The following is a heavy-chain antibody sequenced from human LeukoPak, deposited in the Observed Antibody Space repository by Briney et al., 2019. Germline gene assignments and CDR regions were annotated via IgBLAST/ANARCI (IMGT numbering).Heavy chain of an antibody. D-gene: IGHD2-8*01. Sequence: GGSLRLSCAASGFTFSDYAMNWVRQAPGKGLEWVSVVGGDDVTFYTDSVKGRFTISRDNSKNTLSLQMNSLRLEDTAVYYRAKDSRSRNGIYDPFDIWGQGTVVTVSS. CDR3: AKDSRSRNGIYDPFDI. J-gene: IGHJ3*02. CDR2: VGGDDVT. V-gene: IGHV3-23*01. CDR1: GFTFSDYA.